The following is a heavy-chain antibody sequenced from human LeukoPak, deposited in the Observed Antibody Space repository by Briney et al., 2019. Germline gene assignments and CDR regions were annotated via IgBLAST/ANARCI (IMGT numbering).Heavy chain of an antibody. Sequence: ASVEVSCKASGYTFTSYDINWVRQATGQGLEWMGWMNPSSGNTGYAQKFQGRVTMTRNTSISTAYMELSSLRSEDTAVYCCARGPIHSSGWSDYWGQGTLVTVSS. D-gene: IGHD6-19*01. CDR3: ARGPIHSSGWSDY. J-gene: IGHJ4*02. V-gene: IGHV1-8*01. CDR2: MNPSSGNT. CDR1: GYTFTSYD.